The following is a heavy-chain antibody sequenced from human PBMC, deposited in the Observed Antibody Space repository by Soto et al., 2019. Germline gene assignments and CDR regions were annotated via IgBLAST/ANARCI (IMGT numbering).Heavy chain of an antibody. CDR2: ISPSGGGA. D-gene: IGHD1-1*01. J-gene: IGHJ6*02. CDR1: GFSFDSYV. CDR3: AKDLEQLTWGLHRDGLVV. V-gene: IGHV3-23*01. Sequence: EVYLLESGGDLVQPGGSLRLSCAASGFSFDSYVMNWVRQAPGKGLEWVSSISPSGGGANYADSVKGRFTISRDNSKKTLSMQMNRLRAEDTAVYYCAKDLEQLTWGLHRDGLVVWGQGTTVTVSS.